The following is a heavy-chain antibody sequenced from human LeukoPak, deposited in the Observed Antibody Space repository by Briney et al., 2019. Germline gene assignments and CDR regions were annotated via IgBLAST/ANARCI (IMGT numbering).Heavy chain of an antibody. CDR3: AREMGSSSYVLDV. CDR1: GFTFSDYW. J-gene: IGHJ3*01. V-gene: IGHV3-74*01. CDR2: TNKEGTGT. D-gene: IGHD2-2*01. Sequence: GGSLRLSCAASGFTFSDYWMHWVRQAPGKGLMWVSRTNKEGTGTTYADSVRGRFTISRDNAKNTLLLQVNSLRAEDTGVYYCAREMGSSSYVLDVWGQGTMVTVSS.